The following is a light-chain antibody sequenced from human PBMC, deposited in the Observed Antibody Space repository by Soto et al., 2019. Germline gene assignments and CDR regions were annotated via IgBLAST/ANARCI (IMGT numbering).Light chain of an antibody. V-gene: IGKV1-5*03. J-gene: IGKJ1*01. Sequence: DIQMTQSPSTLSASIGDRVAITCRASDNIGPWVAWYQQKPGKAPKLLIYKASTLETGAPSRFAGSGSGTGFTLTITRLQPDDFATYYCQQYNSYSPTFGQGTRVEIK. CDR2: KAS. CDR3: QQYNSYSPT. CDR1: DNIGPW.